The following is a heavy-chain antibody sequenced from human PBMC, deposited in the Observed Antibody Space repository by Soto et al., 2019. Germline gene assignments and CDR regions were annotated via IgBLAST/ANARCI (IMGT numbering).Heavy chain of an antibody. CDR2: INPNSGGT. CDR1: GYTFTGYY. Sequence: ASVMFSCKASGYTFTGYYMHWVRQAPGQGLEWMGWINPNSGGTNYAQKFQGRVTMTRDTSISTAYMELSRLRSDDTAVYYCARVARAYSSSSVWFDPWGQGTLVTVSS. CDR3: ARVARAYSSSSVWFDP. J-gene: IGHJ5*02. V-gene: IGHV1-2*02. D-gene: IGHD6-6*01.